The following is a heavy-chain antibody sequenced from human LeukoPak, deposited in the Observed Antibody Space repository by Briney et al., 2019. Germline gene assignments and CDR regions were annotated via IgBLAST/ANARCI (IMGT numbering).Heavy chain of an antibody. CDR2: IDWDDDK. V-gene: IGHV2-70*11. D-gene: IGHD3-3*01. CDR1: GFSLSTNGMC. CDR3: ARTQSAYDAFDI. Sequence: SGPTLVNPTQTLTLTCTFSGFSLSTNGMCVSWIRQPPGKALEWLARIDWDDDKYYSTSLKTRLTISKDTSKNQVALTMTNVDPVDTATYYCARTQSAYDAFDIWGQGTLVTVSS. J-gene: IGHJ3*02.